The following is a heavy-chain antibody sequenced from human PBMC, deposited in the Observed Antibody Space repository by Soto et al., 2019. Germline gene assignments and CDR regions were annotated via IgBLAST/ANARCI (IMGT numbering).Heavy chain of an antibody. V-gene: IGHV1-3*01. CDR1: GYTSTSYA. J-gene: IGHJ1*01. D-gene: IGHD2-15*01. CDR2: INAGNGNT. CDR3: ARSPGGGGYSSGGSCYGPKYFQH. Sequence: GASVKVSCKASGYTSTSYAMHWVRQAPGQRLEWMGWINAGNGNTKYSQKFQGRVTITRDTSASTAYMELSSLRSEDTAVYYCARSPGGGGYSSGGSCYGPKYFQHWGQGTLVTVSS.